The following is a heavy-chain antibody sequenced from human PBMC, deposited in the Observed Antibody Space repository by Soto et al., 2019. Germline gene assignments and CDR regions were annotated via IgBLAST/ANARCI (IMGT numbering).Heavy chain of an antibody. J-gene: IGHJ6*02. CDR3: ARVAVMGGMDV. CDR1: GFTFSSYD. V-gene: IGHV3-13*01. Sequence: GGSLRLSCAASGFTFSSYDMHWVRQATGKGLEWVSAIGTAGDTYYPGSVKGRFTISRENAKNSLYLQMNSLRAEDTAVYYCARVAVMGGMDVWGQGTTVTVSS. D-gene: IGHD2-8*01. CDR2: IGTAGDT.